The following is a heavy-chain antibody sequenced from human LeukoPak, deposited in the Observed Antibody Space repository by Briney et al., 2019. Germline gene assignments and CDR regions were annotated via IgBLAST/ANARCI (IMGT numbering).Heavy chain of an antibody. D-gene: IGHD5-24*01. CDR2: IYHSGST. V-gene: IGHV4-4*02. CDR3: AMTGDGYNRGDFDY. CDR1: GGSISSSNW. J-gene: IGHJ4*02. Sequence: SETLSLTCAVSGGSISSSNWWSWVRQPPGKGLEWIGEIYHSGSTNYNPSLKSRVTISVDKSKNQFSLKLSSVTAADTAVYYCAMTGDGYNRGDFDYWGQGTLVTVSS.